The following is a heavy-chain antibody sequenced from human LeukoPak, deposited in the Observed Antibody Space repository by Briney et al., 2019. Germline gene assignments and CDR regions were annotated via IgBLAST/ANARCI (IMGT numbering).Heavy chain of an antibody. J-gene: IGHJ3*02. Sequence: KTGGSLRLSCAASGFTFTAYSMNWVRQAPGKRLEWVSSISSSSSTYMYADSVKGRFTISRDNAKNSLYLQMNSLGVDDTAVYYCASVGNWEPRGAFDIWGQGTMVTVSS. CDR3: ASVGNWEPRGAFDI. CDR2: ISSSSST. CDR1: GFTFTAYS. D-gene: IGHD1-26*01. V-gene: IGHV3-21*01.